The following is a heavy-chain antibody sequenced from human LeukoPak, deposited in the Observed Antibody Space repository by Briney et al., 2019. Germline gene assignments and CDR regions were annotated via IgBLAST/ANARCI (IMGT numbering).Heavy chain of an antibody. CDR3: ARGKSRIAARPVHAAFDI. J-gene: IGHJ3*02. CDR1: GGSFSGYY. CDR2: INHSGST. D-gene: IGHD6-6*01. Sequence: SETLSLTCAVYGGSFSGYYWSWIRQPPGKGPEWIGEINHSGSTNYNPSLKSRVTISVDTSKNQFSLKLSSVTAADTAVYYCARGKSRIAARPVHAAFDIWGQGTMVTVSS. V-gene: IGHV4-34*01.